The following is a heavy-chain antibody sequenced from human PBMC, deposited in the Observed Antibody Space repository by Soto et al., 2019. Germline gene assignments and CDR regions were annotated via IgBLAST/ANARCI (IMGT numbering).Heavy chain of an antibody. CDR2: ISYDGSNK. J-gene: IGHJ4*02. D-gene: IGHD3-16*01. V-gene: IGHV3-30-3*01. CDR3: RGGTNYFDY. CDR1: GVAFSSYA. Sequence: HPGGSLRLSCTASGVAFSSYAMHWVRQAPGKGLEWVAVISYDGSNKYYADSVKGRFTISRDNSKNTLYLQMNSLRAEDTAVYYCRGGTNYFDYWGQGTLVTVSS.